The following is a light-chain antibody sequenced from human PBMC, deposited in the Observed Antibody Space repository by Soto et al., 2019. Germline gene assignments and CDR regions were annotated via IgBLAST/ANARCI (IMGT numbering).Light chain of an antibody. Sequence: QSVLTQPPSASGTPGQRVTISCSGSSSNIGSFTVNWYQQLPGTAPKLLIYSNNQRPSGIPARFSGSKSGTSASLAISGLQSEDEADYYCAAWDDSLNGVVFGGGTKVTVL. J-gene: IGLJ2*01. V-gene: IGLV1-44*01. CDR1: SSNIGSFT. CDR3: AAWDDSLNGVV. CDR2: SNN.